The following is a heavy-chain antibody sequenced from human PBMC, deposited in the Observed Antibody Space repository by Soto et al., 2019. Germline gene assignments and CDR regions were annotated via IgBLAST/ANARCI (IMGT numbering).Heavy chain of an antibody. J-gene: IGHJ6*02. CDR3: ARVGVGCSSTSCPQFYYGMDV. D-gene: IGHD2-2*01. CDR2: INPNSGGT. CDR1: GYTFTGYY. Sequence: ASVKVSCKASGYTFTGYYMHWVRQAPGQGLEWMGWINPNSGGTNYAQKFQGWVTMTRDTSISTAYMELSRLRSDDTAVYYCARVGVGCSSTSCPQFYYGMDVWGQGTTVTVSS. V-gene: IGHV1-2*04.